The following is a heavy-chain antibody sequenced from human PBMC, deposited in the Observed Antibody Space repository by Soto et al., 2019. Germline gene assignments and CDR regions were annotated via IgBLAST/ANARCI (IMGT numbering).Heavy chain of an antibody. CDR1: GGSISGYY. Sequence: QVQLQESGPGLVKPSETLSLTCTVSGGSISGYYWSWIRQPPGKGLEWIGYIYYSTNYNPSLKSRVTISVDTSKNQLSLTLTSVTAADTAVYYCARTSPVAGGFDYWGQGPLVTFSS. V-gene: IGHV4-59*01. CDR3: ARTSPVAGGFDY. J-gene: IGHJ4*02. D-gene: IGHD6-19*01. CDR2: IYYST.